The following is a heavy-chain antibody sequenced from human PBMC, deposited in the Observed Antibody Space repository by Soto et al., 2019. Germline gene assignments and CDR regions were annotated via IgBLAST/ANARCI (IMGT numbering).Heavy chain of an antibody. J-gene: IGHJ6*03. Sequence: PSETLSLSCTVSGGSISSYYWSWIRQPPGKGLEWIGYIYYSGSTNYNPSLKSRVTISVDTSKNQFSLKLSSVTAADTAVYYCARHPRSGSRGYYYYYYYMDVWGKGTTVTVSS. CDR1: GGSISSYY. CDR3: ARHPRSGSRGYYYYYYYMDV. V-gene: IGHV4-59*08. CDR2: IYYSGST. D-gene: IGHD3-10*01.